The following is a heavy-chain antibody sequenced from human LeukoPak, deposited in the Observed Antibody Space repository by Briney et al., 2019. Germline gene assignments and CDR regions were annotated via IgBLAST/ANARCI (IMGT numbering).Heavy chain of an antibody. V-gene: IGHV1-2*02. Sequence: ASVKVSCKASGYTFIGYYLHLVRQAPGQGLEWMGWINPHNGDTNYAQKFQGRVTMTRDTSITTAYMELSRLKSDDTAVYYCATVRDIVVGGGPYYIAYWSQGTLVTVSS. D-gene: IGHD2-15*01. CDR1: GYTFIGYY. J-gene: IGHJ4*02. CDR3: ATVRDIVVGGGPYYIAY. CDR2: INPHNGDT.